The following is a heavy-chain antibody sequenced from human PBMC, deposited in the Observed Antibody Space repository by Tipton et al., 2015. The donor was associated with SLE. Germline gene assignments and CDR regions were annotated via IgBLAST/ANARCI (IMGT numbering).Heavy chain of an antibody. Sequence: TLSLTCPVSGGSISSSTYYWAWLRQPPGKGLEWLGSIYYSGSTYYNPSLNPSLKSRVSLLADTSKNQFSLELTSVTAADTATYYCARVPRRDFGSGPWGFDICGQGTKVTVSS. CDR3: ARVPRRDFGSGPWGFDI. J-gene: IGHJ3*02. D-gene: IGHD3-10*01. V-gene: IGHV4-39*07. CDR2: IYYSGST. CDR1: GGSISSSTYY.